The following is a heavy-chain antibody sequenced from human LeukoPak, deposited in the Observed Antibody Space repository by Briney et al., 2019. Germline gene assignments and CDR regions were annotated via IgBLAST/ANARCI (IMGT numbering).Heavy chain of an antibody. J-gene: IGHJ4*02. CDR2: FHYSGST. V-gene: IGHV4-39*07. D-gene: IGHD4-17*01. Sequence: SETLSLTCTVSGGSISSSRYYWGWIRQPPGKGLEWIGSFHYSGSTYYNPSLKSRVTISVDTSNNQFSLKLTSVTAADTAVYYCARGSHYGDYGYWGQGTLVTVSS. CDR1: GGSISSSRYY. CDR3: ARGSHYGDYGY.